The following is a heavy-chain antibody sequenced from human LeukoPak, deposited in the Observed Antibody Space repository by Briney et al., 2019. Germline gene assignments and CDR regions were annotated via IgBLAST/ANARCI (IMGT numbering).Heavy chain of an antibody. J-gene: IGHJ6*02. CDR2: IYYSGAT. V-gene: IGHV4-59*01. Sequence: SETLSLTCTVSGGSISHYYWSWIRQPPGKGLEWIGYIYYSGATNYNPSLKSRVTISVDTSKNQFSLKLNSVTAADTAVYYCAREDPQTKVPEGMDVWGQGTTVTVSS. D-gene: IGHD4/OR15-4a*01. CDR1: GGSISHYY. CDR3: AREDPQTKVPEGMDV.